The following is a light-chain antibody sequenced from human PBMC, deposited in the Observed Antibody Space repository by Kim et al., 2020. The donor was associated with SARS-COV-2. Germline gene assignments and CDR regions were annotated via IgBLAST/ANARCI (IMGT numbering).Light chain of an antibody. CDR3: SSRDNSGDQII. CDR2: GRN. V-gene: IGLV3-19*01. Sequence: LGQTVRTTCQGDSLRKYYGHWTQQKPGQAPVLIMYGRNHRPSGIPDRFSASSSGTTASLIITGAQAEDEADYHCSSRDNSGDQIIFGGGTQLTVL. CDR1: SLRKYY. J-gene: IGLJ2*01.